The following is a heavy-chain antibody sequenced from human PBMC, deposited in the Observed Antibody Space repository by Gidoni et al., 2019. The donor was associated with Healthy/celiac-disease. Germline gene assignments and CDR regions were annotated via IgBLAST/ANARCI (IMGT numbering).Heavy chain of an antibody. CDR1: GGPISSSNW. V-gene: IGHV4-4*02. CDR3: AASFDWLLSSDY. J-gene: IGHJ4*02. CDR2: IYHSGST. D-gene: IGHD3-9*01. Sequence: QVHLQESGPGLVKPSGTLSLTCPVSGGPISSSNWWSWVRQPPGKGLEWFGEIYHSGSTNYNPSLKSRVTISVDKSKNQFSLKLSSVTAADTAVYYCAASFDWLLSSDYWGQGTLVTVSS.